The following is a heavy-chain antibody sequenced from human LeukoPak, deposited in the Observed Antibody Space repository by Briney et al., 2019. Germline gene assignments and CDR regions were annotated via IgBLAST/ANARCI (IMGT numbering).Heavy chain of an antibody. D-gene: IGHD3-10*01. CDR3: ARRNYYGQDY. Sequence: GGSLRLSCGASGFTFSSYWVHWVRQAPGKGLVWISRINSDGSTTSYADSVKGRFTISRDNAKNTLYLQMNSLRAEDTAVYYCARRNYYGQDYWGQGTLVTVSS. CDR1: GFTFSSYW. CDR2: INSDGSTT. J-gene: IGHJ4*02. V-gene: IGHV3-74*01.